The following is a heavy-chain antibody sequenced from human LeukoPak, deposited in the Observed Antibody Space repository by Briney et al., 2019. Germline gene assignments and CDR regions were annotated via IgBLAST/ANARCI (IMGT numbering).Heavy chain of an antibody. Sequence: GGSLRLSFAASGFTFSDYWMSWVRQAPGKGPEWVANIHQNGGERYYVDSVKGRFTISRDNAKNSLYLQMDSLRAEDTAIYYCARDKVVGATYFDYWGQGILVTVSS. D-gene: IGHD1-26*01. V-gene: IGHV3-7*01. CDR2: IHQNGGER. CDR3: ARDKVVGATYFDY. J-gene: IGHJ4*02. CDR1: GFTFSDYW.